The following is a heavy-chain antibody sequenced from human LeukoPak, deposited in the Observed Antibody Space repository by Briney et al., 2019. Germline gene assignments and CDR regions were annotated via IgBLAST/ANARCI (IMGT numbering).Heavy chain of an antibody. V-gene: IGHV3-7*01. CDR1: GFTFSSYW. CDR3: ARETYYYGSGSYPDY. CDR2: IKQDGSEK. D-gene: IGHD3-10*01. Sequence: GGSLRLSCAASGFTFSSYWMSWVRQAPGKGLEWVANIKQDGSEKYYVDVVKGRLTITRDNAKNSLYLQMNSLSADDTAVYYCARETYYYGSGSYPDYWGQGTLVSVSS. J-gene: IGHJ4*02.